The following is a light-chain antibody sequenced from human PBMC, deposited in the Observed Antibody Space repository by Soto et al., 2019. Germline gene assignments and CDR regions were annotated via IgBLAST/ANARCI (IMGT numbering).Light chain of an antibody. V-gene: IGKV3-20*01. CDR3: QQYDSSPPT. J-gene: IGKJ1*01. Sequence: EIVLTQSPGTLSLSPGERATLSCRASQSVNSNYLPWYQRKPDQAPRLLIYGASNRATDIPYRFSASGSGTDFTLTITRLEPEDFAVYYCQQYDSSPPTFGQGTKVEIK. CDR1: QSVNSNY. CDR2: GAS.